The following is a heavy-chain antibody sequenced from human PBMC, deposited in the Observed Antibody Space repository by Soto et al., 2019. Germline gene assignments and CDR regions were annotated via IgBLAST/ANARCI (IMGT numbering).Heavy chain of an antibody. D-gene: IGHD1-26*01. CDR3: TTGEGSYYYFDY. CDR1: GFTFSNAW. Sequence: GESLKISCAASGFTFSNAWMSWVRQAPGKGLEWVGRIKSKTDGGTTDYAAPVKGRFTISRDDSKNTLYLQMNSLKTEDTAVYYCTTGEGSYYYFDYWGQGTLVTVSS. J-gene: IGHJ4*02. V-gene: IGHV3-15*01. CDR2: IKSKTDGGTT.